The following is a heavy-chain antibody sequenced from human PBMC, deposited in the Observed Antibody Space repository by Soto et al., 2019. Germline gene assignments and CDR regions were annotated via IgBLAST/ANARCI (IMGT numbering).Heavy chain of an antibody. D-gene: IGHD5-18*01. Sequence: GGSLRLSCAASGFTLNTYGMYWVRQAPGKGLEWVAVSWYDGTNKDYADSVKGRFTISRDNSRNTLYLQMNSLRAEDTAVYYWARAYPLWSPYFYYYMDVWGQGTKVTVYS. CDR1: GFTLNTYG. CDR3: ARAYPLWSPYFYYYMDV. V-gene: IGHV3-33*07. J-gene: IGHJ6*03. CDR2: SWYDGTNK.